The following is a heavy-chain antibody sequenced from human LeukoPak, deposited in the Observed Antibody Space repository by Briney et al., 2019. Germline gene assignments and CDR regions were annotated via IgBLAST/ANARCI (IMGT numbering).Heavy chain of an antibody. D-gene: IGHD3-10*01. CDR2: INHSGST. CDR1: GGSFSGYY. V-gene: IGHV4-34*01. CDR3: ARSSITMVRGVILNWFDP. Sequence: SETLSLTCAVYGGSFSGYYWSWIRQPPGKGLEWIGEINHSGSTNYNPSLKSRVTISVDTSKNQFSLKLSSVTAADTAVCYCARSSITMVRGVILNWFDPWGQGTLVTVSS. J-gene: IGHJ5*02.